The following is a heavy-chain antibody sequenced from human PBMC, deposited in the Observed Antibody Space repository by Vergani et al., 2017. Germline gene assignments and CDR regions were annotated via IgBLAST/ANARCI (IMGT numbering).Heavy chain of an antibody. CDR3: ARATRDSSGWFFSVY. CDR2: INPNSGGT. Sequence: QVQLVQSGAEVKKPGASVKVSCKASGYTFTGYYMHWVRQAPGQGLEWMGWINPNSGGTNYAQKFQGRVTMTRDTSISTAYMEPRRWRSDDTAVYYCARATRDSSGWFFSVYWGQGTLVTVSS. CDR1: GYTFTGYY. J-gene: IGHJ4*02. D-gene: IGHD6-19*01. V-gene: IGHV1-2*02.